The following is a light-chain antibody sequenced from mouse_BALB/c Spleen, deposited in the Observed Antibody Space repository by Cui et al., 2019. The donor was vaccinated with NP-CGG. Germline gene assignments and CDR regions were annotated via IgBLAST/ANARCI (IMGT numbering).Light chain of an antibody. CDR2: GTN. CDR3: ALWYSNHWV. J-gene: IGLJ1*01. V-gene: IGLV1*01. CDR1: TGAVTTSNY. Sequence: QAVVTQESALTTSPGETVTLTCRSSTGAVTTSNYANWVQEKPDHLFTGLIGGTNNRAPGVPARFSGSLNGDKAARTITGAQTEDEAIYFCALWYSNHWVFGGGTKLTVL.